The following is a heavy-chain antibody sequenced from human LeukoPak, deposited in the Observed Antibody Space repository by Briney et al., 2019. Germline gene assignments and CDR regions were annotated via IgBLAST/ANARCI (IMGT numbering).Heavy chain of an antibody. CDR1: GFTFSSYG. V-gene: IGHV3-30*03. CDR2: ISYDGSNK. Sequence: GGSLRLSCAASGFTFSSYGMHWVRQAPGKGLEWVAVISYDGSNKYYADSVKGRFTISRDNSKNTLYLQMNSLRAEDTAVYYCARAQLVLYYFDYWGQGTLVTVS. CDR3: ARAQLVLYYFDY. J-gene: IGHJ4*02. D-gene: IGHD6-6*01.